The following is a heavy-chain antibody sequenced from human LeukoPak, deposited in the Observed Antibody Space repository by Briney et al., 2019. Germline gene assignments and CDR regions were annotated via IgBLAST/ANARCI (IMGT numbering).Heavy chain of an antibody. CDR3: VREEEGFDI. Sequence: PGGSLRLSCAASGFTFSSYAMSWVRQAPGKGLEWVSAISTSSTYIYYADSVQGRFTISRDNAKDSLYLQMNSLRAEDTAVYYCVREEEGFDIWGQGTMVTVSS. V-gene: IGHV3-21*01. CDR1: GFTFSSYA. J-gene: IGHJ3*02. CDR2: ISTSSTYI.